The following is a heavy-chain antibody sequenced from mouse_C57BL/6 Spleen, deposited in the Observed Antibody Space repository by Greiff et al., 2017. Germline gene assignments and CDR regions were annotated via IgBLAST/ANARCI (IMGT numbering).Heavy chain of an antibody. CDR3: ARHEEIYYSNYEAMDY. Sequence: EVKLVESGGGLVKPGGSLKLSCAASGFTFSSYTMSWVRQTPEKRLEWVATISGGGGNTYYPDSVKGRFTISRDNAKNTLYLQMSSLRSEVTALYYCARHEEIYYSNYEAMDYWGQGTSVTVSS. CDR1: GFTFSSYT. D-gene: IGHD2-5*01. J-gene: IGHJ4*01. V-gene: IGHV5-9*01. CDR2: ISGGGGNT.